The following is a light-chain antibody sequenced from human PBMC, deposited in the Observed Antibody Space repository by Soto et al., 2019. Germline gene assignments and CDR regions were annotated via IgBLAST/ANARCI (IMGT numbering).Light chain of an antibody. J-gene: IGKJ2*01. CDR2: GAS. CDR1: QSVSSSY. V-gene: IGKV3-20*01. Sequence: EIVLTQSPGTLSLSPGERATLSCRASQSVSSSYFAWYQQIPGQAPRLLIYGASSRATGVPDRFSGSGSGTDFTLTISGLEPEDFAVYYCQQSGSSSYTFGQGTKLEIK. CDR3: QQSGSSSYT.